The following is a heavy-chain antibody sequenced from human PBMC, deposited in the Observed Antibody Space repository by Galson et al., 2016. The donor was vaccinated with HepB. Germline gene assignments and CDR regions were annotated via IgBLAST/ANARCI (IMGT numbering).Heavy chain of an antibody. Sequence: SLRLSCAASGFIFSSYSMNWVRQAPGKGLEWISSISSSSNYIDYADSVRGRFTISRDNAKNLLYLHMNSLKASDTATYYCARRGTSGVSYYSGTDVWGQGTTVTVSS. D-gene: IGHD1-26*01. V-gene: IGHV3-21*04. CDR3: ARRGTSGVSYYSGTDV. CDR2: ISSSSNYI. CDR1: GFIFSSYS. J-gene: IGHJ6*02.